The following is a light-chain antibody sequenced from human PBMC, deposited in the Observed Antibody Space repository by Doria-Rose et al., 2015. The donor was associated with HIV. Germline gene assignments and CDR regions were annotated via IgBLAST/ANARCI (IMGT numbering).Light chain of an antibody. Sequence: RATLNCKSNQSLLYTSKNYLAWYQQKPGQPPKLLIYWASTRQSGVPARFSGSGSGTDFTLTISSLEAEDVAVYYCQQYYDTPSFG. J-gene: IGKJ3*01. V-gene: IGKV4-1*01. CDR3: QQYYDTPS. CDR1: QSLLYTSKNY. CDR2: WAS.